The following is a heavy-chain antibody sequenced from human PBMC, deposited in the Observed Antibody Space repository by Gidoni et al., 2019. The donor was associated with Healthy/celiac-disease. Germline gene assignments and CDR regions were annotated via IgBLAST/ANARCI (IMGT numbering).Heavy chain of an antibody. V-gene: IGHV1-2*02. CDR2: INPNSGGT. D-gene: IGHD3-16*02. CDR3: ARRSVLVWGSYRYEGFDY. J-gene: IGHJ4*02. Sequence: QVQLVQSGAEVKKPGASVKVSCKASGYTFTGHYMHWVRQAPGQGLEWMGWINPNSGGTNYAQKFQGRVTMTRDTSISTAYMELSRLRSDDTAVYYCARRSVLVWGSYRYEGFDYWGQGTLVTVSS. CDR1: GYTFTGHY.